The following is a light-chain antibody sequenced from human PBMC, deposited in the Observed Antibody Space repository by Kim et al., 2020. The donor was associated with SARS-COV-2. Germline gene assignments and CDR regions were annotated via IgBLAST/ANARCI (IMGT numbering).Light chain of an antibody. CDR1: SSGVGGYNY. CDR3: CSYAGSYTWV. Sequence: GQSVTISCTGTSSGVGGYNYDSLYQQHPGKGPRLMIYDVSKRPSGVPERFSGSKSGNTASLTISGLQAEDEADYYCCSYAGSYTWVFGGGTQLTVL. CDR2: DVS. V-gene: IGLV2-11*01. J-gene: IGLJ2*01.